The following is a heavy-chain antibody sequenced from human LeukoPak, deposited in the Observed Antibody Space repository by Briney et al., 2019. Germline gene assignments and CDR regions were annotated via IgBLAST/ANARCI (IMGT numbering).Heavy chain of an antibody. D-gene: IGHD1-26*01. Sequence: KPSETLSLTCSVSGDSISSSSHYWAWIRLPPGKALEWIGHVFYSGSTEYNPSLRSRVTISADRSKNQFSLKLRSMTAADTAVYYCARDHMDPRLGAFDMWGQGTMVTVSS. CDR2: VFYSGST. J-gene: IGHJ3*02. V-gene: IGHV4-39*07. CDR3: ARDHMDPRLGAFDM. CDR1: GDSISSSSHY.